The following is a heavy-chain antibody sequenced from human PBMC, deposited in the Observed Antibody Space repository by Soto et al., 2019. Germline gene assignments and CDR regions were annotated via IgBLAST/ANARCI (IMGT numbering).Heavy chain of an antibody. J-gene: IGHJ4*02. Sequence: GGSLRLSCAASGFKFSNYAMSWVRQAPGKGLEWVSLISATGGGTYYADSVKGRFTISRDNSHNTLYLQVHSLTAEDTAVYYCAKDRREGGNSAFYFDFWGQGPQVTVSS. V-gene: IGHV3-23*01. CDR2: ISATGGGT. D-gene: IGHD3-16*01. CDR3: AKDRREGGNSAFYFDF. CDR1: GFKFSNYA.